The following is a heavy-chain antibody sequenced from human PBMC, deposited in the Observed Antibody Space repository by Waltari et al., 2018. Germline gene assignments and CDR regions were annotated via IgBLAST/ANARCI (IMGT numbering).Heavy chain of an antibody. CDR1: GYSISSGYY. Sequence: QVQLQESGPGLVKPSETLSLTCAVSGYSISSGYYWGWIRQPPGKGLEWIGSIYHSGSTYYNPSLKSRVTISVDTSKNQFSLKLSSVTAADTAVYYCARGAVTDYWGQGTLVTVSS. V-gene: IGHV4-38-2*01. D-gene: IGHD4-17*01. CDR2: IYHSGST. J-gene: IGHJ4*02. CDR3: ARGAVTDY.